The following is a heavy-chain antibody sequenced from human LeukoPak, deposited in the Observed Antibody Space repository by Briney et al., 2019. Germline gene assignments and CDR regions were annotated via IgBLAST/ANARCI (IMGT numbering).Heavy chain of an antibody. CDR1: GYSFTSYW. J-gene: IGHJ4*02. V-gene: IGHV5-51*01. CDR2: IYPADSDT. CDR3: AKRGGSRSFYSLDH. Sequence: GESLKISCKGSGYSFTSYWIGWVRQKPGKSLEWIGIIYPADSDTRYSPSFQGQVTISADKSTTTAYLQWSSLKASDTAIYYCAKRGGSRSFYSLDHWGQGTPVTVSS. D-gene: IGHD3-10*01.